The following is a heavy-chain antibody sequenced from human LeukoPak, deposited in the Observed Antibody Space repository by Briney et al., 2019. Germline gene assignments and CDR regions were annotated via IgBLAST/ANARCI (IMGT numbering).Heavy chain of an antibody. CDR1: GFTFSSYS. D-gene: IGHD1-26*01. V-gene: IGHV3-21*01. J-gene: IGHJ3*02. CDR2: ISSSSSYI. Sequence: GGSLRLSCAASGFTFSSYSMNWVRQAPGKGLEWVSSISSSSSYIYYADSVKGRFTISRDNAKNSLYLQMNSLRAEDTAVYYCARDRSGSYWAHDAFDIWGQGTMVTVSS. CDR3: ARDRSGSYWAHDAFDI.